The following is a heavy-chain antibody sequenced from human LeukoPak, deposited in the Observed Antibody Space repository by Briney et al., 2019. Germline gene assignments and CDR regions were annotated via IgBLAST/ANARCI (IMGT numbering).Heavy chain of an antibody. J-gene: IGHJ4*02. V-gene: IGHV1-24*01. CDR1: GYALTELS. D-gene: IGHD3-9*01. CDR3: ATDGVRYFDWYTPGSFDY. Sequence: ASVNVSCKVSGYALTELSMHWVRQAPGKGLEWMGGFDPEDGETIYAQKFQGRVTMTEDTSTDTAYMELSSLRSEDTAVYYCATDGVRYFDWYTPGSFDYWGQGTLVTVSS. CDR2: FDPEDGET.